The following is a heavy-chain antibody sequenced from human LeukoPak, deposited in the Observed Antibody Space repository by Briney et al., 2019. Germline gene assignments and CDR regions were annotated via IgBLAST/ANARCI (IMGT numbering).Heavy chain of an antibody. CDR3: ASSFWSGYYTAFDY. CDR1: GFTFSDYS. D-gene: IGHD3-3*01. CDR2: IGIDSGNT. Sequence: GGSLRLSCAASGFTFSDYSMNWVRQAPGKGLEWISYIGIDSGNTNYADSVKGRFTISRDNAKNSLYLQMNSLRAEDTAVYYCASSFWSGYYTAFDYWGQGTLVTVSS. J-gene: IGHJ4*02. V-gene: IGHV3-48*04.